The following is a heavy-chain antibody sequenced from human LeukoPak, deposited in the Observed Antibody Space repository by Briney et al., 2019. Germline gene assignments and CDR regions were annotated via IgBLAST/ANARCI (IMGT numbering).Heavy chain of an antibody. V-gene: IGHV4-59*08. CDR1: GGSISSYY. Sequence: PSETLSLTFTVSGGSISSYYWSWIRQPPGQGLEWIGNIYYTGSTNYNPSLKSRVTISIDSSKNQLSLKLSPVTGADTAVYYCARHGGLVRGFSDAFDIWGQGTMVTVSS. J-gene: IGHJ3*02. CDR2: IYYTGST. CDR3: ARHGGLVRGFSDAFDI. D-gene: IGHD3-10*01.